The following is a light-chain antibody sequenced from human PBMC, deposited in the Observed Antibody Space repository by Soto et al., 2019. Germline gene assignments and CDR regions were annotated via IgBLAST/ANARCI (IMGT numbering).Light chain of an antibody. CDR3: QQRRNWYT. CDR1: QSVSSY. CDR2: DAS. V-gene: IGKV3-11*01. Sequence: EIVLTQSPATLSLSPGERATLSCRASQSVSSYLAWYQQKPGQAPRLLIYDASNRATGITARFSGSGSGTDFTLTISSLEPEDFAVYYCQQRRNWYTFGQGTKLEIK. J-gene: IGKJ2*01.